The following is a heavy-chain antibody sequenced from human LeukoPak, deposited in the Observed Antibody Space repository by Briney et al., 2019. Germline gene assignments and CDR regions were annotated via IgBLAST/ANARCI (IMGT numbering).Heavy chain of an antibody. Sequence: PSETLSLTCTVSGGSVSGGGYYWGCLRQPPGRGLGWNGYIYYSGSTTYNASLNSRVTISVDTSKNKFSLKLRSVTAADTAVYYCARVPISASGRGYFDYWGQGTLVTVSS. D-gene: IGHD3-10*01. J-gene: IGHJ4*02. CDR1: GGSVSGGGYY. V-gene: IGHV4-61*08. CDR3: ARVPISASGRGYFDY. CDR2: IYYSGST.